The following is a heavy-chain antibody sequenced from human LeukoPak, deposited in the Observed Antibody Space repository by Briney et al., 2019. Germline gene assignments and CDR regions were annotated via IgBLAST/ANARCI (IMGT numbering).Heavy chain of an antibody. J-gene: IGHJ4*02. V-gene: IGHV3-23*01. Sequence: GESLRLSCAASRFTFTDYWMSWVRQAPEKGLEWVSAISGSGGSTYYADSVKGRFTISRDNSKNTLFLQMNTPRVEDTAVYYCAKDLGYCSSTSCSWDYWGQGTLVTVSP. D-gene: IGHD2-2*01. CDR2: ISGSGGST. CDR1: RFTFTDYW. CDR3: AKDLGYCSSTSCSWDY.